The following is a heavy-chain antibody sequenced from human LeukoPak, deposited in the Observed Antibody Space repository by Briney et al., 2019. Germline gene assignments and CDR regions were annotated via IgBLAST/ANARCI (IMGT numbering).Heavy chain of an antibody. CDR3: ASDLAGGSTSFIFDY. J-gene: IGHJ4*02. CDR1: GFTFSSYG. Sequence: PGRSLRLSCAASGFTFSSYGMHWVRQAPGKGLEWVAVIWYDGSNKYYADSVKGRFTISRDNSKNTLYLQMNSLRAEDTAVYYCASDLAGGSTSFIFDYWGQGTLVTVSS. V-gene: IGHV3-33*01. D-gene: IGHD2-2*01. CDR2: IWYDGSNK.